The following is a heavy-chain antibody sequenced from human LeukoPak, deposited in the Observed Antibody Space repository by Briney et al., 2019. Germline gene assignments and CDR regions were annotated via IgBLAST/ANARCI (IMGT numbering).Heavy chain of an antibody. CDR1: GFTFSSYA. V-gene: IGHV3-23*01. CDR3: AKSSAHYYDSSGWFDP. J-gene: IGHJ5*02. D-gene: IGHD3-22*01. Sequence: PGGSLRLSCAASGFTFSSYAMSWVRQAPGKGLEWVSAISGRGGSTYYADSVKGRFTISRDNSKNTLYLQTNSLRAEDTAVYYCAKSSAHYYDSSGWFDPWGQGTLVTVSS. CDR2: ISGRGGST.